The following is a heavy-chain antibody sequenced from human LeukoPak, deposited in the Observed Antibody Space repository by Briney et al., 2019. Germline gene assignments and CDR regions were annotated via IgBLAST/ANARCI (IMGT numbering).Heavy chain of an antibody. J-gene: IGHJ5*02. CDR1: GYTLTELS. Sequence: ASVKVSCKVSGYTLTELSMHWVRQAPGKGLEWMGGFDPEDGETIYAQKFQGRVTMTEDTSTDTAYMELSSLRSEDTAVYYCATVGQQLPGDWLDPWGQGTLVTVSS. CDR3: ATVGQQLPGDWLDP. V-gene: IGHV1-24*01. CDR2: FDPEDGET. D-gene: IGHD6-13*01.